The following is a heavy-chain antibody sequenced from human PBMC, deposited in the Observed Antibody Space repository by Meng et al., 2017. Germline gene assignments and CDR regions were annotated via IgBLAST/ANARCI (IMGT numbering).Heavy chain of an antibody. CDR1: GFTFSSYA. Sequence: GGSLRLSCAASGFTFSSYAMHWVRQAPGKGLEWVAVISYDGSNKYYADSVKGRFTISRDNSKNTLYLQMNSLRADDTAVYYCAKDRYYYGSGKEDPTDYWGQGTLVTVSS. J-gene: IGHJ4*02. D-gene: IGHD3-10*01. V-gene: IGHV3-30*04. CDR3: AKDRYYYGSGKEDPTDY. CDR2: ISYDGSNK.